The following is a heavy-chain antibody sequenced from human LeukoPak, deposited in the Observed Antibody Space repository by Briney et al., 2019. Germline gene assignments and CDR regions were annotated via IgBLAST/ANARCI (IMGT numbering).Heavy chain of an antibody. CDR1: GFTFSSYW. D-gene: IGHD3-22*01. Sequence: GGSLRLSCAASGFTFSSYWMHWVRQAPGKGLVWVSRINSDGSSTSYADSVKGRFTISRDNAKNTLYLQMNSLRAEDTAVYYCARDLSLGYYDSSGYSIDYWGQGTLVSVSP. CDR3: ARDLSLGYYDSSGYSIDY. V-gene: IGHV3-74*01. CDR2: INSDGSST. J-gene: IGHJ4*02.